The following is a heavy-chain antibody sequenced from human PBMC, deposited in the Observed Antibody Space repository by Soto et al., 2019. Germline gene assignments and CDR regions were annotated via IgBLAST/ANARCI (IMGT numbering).Heavy chain of an antibody. V-gene: IGHV5-51*01. CDR3: WLLLSYDSSDPNWFDP. Sequence: GESLKISCKGSGYSFTSYWIGWVRQMPGKGLEWMGIIYPGDSDTRYKPSFQGQVTISANKSISTSYLQWSSLKASDTAMYYCWLLLSYDSSDPNWFDPWGQGTLVTVSS. D-gene: IGHD3-22*01. CDR2: IYPGDSDT. CDR1: GYSFTSYW. J-gene: IGHJ5*02.